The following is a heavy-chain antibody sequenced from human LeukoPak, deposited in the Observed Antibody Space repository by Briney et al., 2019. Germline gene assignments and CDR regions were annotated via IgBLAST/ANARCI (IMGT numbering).Heavy chain of an antibody. Sequence: PSGTLSLTCTVSGASVSSGSYYWSWIRQSPGKGLEWIGFMSYNVHTDYNPSLKSRVTLSADTSYNQFSLRLNSVTAADTAVYFCATVAVAGTGPDNWGHGTLVTVPS. CDR1: GASVSSGSYY. D-gene: IGHD6-13*01. CDR2: MSYNVHT. CDR3: ATVAVAGTGPDN. J-gene: IGHJ4*01. V-gene: IGHV4-61*01.